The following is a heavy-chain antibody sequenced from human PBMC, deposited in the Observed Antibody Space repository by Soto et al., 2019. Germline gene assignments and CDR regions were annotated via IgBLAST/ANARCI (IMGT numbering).Heavy chain of an antibody. Sequence: EVQLVESGGGLVQPGRSLRLSCAVSGFTFDDYVMHWVRQAPGKGLEWVSGLSWNGDYTGYADSVKGRFTISRDNTKNSLYLQMTSLRAEDTALYYCAKGTRSSYYYGMDVWGQGTTVTVSS. CDR1: GFTFDDYV. CDR2: LSWNGDYT. J-gene: IGHJ6*02. D-gene: IGHD6-6*01. V-gene: IGHV3-9*01. CDR3: AKGTRSSYYYGMDV.